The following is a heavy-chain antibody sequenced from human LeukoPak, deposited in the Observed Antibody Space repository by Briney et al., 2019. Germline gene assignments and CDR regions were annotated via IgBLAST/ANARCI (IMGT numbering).Heavy chain of an antibody. CDR2: IYHNGNT. CDR1: GYSISSGYY. J-gene: IGHJ4*02. CDR3: ARGATASYSFDN. D-gene: IGHD1-26*01. V-gene: IGHV4-38-2*01. Sequence: SETLSLTCAVSGYSISSGYYWGWIRQPPGKGLEWIGNIYHNGNTYYNPSLKSRVTISVDTSKNQFSLKLSSVTAADTAVYYCARGATASYSFDNWGQGTLVTVSS.